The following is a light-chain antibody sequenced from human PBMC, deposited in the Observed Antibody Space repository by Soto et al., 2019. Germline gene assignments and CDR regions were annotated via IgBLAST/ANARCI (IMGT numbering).Light chain of an antibody. J-gene: IGLJ2*01. CDR3: QTWGTGIVV. V-gene: IGLV4-69*01. CDR2: LNSDGSH. Sequence: QPVLTQPPSASASLGASVKLTCTLSSGHSNYAIAWHQQQPEKGPRYLMKLNSDGSHTKGDGISDRFSGSSSGAERYLTISSLQSEDEADYYCQTWGTGIVVFGGGTKVTVL. CDR1: SGHSNYA.